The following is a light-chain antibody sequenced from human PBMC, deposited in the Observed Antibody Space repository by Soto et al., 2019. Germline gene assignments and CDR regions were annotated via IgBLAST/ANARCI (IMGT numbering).Light chain of an antibody. CDR1: SSNIGTNY. J-gene: IGLJ1*01. Sequence: QSVLTQPPSASGTPGQRVTISCAGSSSNIGTNYVHWYQQLPGTAPKLLMYLNDQRPSGVPDRFSSSKSGTSASLAISGLRSEDEADYFCAAWDGNLDGRFVFGTGTKVTVL. CDR3: AAWDGNLDGRFV. V-gene: IGLV1-47*02. CDR2: LND.